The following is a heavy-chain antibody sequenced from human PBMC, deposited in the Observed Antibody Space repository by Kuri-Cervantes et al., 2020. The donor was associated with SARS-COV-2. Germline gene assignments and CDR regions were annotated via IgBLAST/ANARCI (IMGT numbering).Heavy chain of an antibody. CDR2: ISSSSSTI. J-gene: IGHJ4*02. D-gene: IGHD2-2*01. Sequence: GESLKISCAASGFTFSSYAMHWVRQAPGKGLEWVSYISSSSSTIHYADSVKGRFTISRDNAKNSLYLQMNSLRAEDTAVYYCARDHGYCSSTSCYFDYWGQGTLVTVSS. CDR1: GFTFSSYA. CDR3: ARDHGYCSSTSCYFDY. V-gene: IGHV3-48*01.